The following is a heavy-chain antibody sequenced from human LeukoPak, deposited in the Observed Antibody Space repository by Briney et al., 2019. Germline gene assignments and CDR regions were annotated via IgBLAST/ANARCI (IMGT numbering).Heavy chain of an antibody. D-gene: IGHD1-20*01. Sequence: GGSLRLSCAASGFTFSSYGMHWVRQAPGKGLEWVAFIRYDGSNKYYADSVKGRFTISRDNSKNTLYLQMNSLRAEDTAVYYCAKDAASWIGITGTGNYFDYWGQGTLVTVSS. CDR1: GFTFSSYG. V-gene: IGHV3-30*02. J-gene: IGHJ4*02. CDR2: IRYDGSNK. CDR3: AKDAASWIGITGTGNYFDY.